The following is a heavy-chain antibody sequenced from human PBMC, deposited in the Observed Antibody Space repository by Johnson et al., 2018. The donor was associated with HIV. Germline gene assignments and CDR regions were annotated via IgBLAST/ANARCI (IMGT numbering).Heavy chain of an antibody. CDR1: GFTFSNYA. CDR2: ISYDGSNK. J-gene: IGHJ3*02. Sequence: VQLVESGGGVVQPGRSLRLSCAASGFTFSNYAVHWVRQAPGKGLEWVAVISYDGSNKYYADSVKGRFTISRDNSKNTLYLQMNSLRAEDTAVYYCARVRRREQKLDAFDIWGQGTVVTVAS. D-gene: IGHD1-26*01. V-gene: IGHV3-30*04. CDR3: ARVRRREQKLDAFDI.